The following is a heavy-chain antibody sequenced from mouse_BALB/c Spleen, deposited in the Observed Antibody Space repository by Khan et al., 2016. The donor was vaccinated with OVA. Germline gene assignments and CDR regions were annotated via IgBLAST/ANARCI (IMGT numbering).Heavy chain of an antibody. CDR1: GFTFSNYA. CDR2: ISSGDNT. CDR3: TRDYWFTY. V-gene: IGHV5-6-5*01. Sequence: EVKLVESGGDLVKPGGSLKLSCTASGFTFSNYAMSWVRQTPEKRLEWVASISSGDNTYFPDSVKGRFTISRDNDKNILYLQMSSLRSEDTAMYYWTRDYWFTYWGQGTLVTVSA. J-gene: IGHJ3*01.